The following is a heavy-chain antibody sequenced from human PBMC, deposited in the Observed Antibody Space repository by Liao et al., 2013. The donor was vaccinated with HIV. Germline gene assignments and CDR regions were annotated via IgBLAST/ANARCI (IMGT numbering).Heavy chain of an antibody. CDR3: ARPAARHYYYYKDV. D-gene: IGHD2-2*01. CDR1: GESFSYYY. V-gene: IGHV4-34*01. Sequence: QVHLQQWGAGLLKPSETLSLTCAVSGESFSYYYWTWVRQPPGKGLEWIGEIDHTGSTKYNPSLKSRVTISVDTSKNQFSLKLSSVTAADTAVYYCARPAARHYYYYKDVWGKGTTVTVSS. J-gene: IGHJ6*03. CDR2: IDHTGST.